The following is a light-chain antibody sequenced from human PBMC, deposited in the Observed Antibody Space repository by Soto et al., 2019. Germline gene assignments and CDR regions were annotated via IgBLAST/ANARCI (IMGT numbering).Light chain of an antibody. CDR3: QQYDNLPFT. Sequence: DIQMTQSPSSLSASVGDRVTITCQASQDIRHYLNWYQQRPGKAPKLPIYDASNMETGVPSRFSGGGSGTDFTFTITSLQPEDFATYYCQQYDNLPFTFGPGTKVDIK. CDR1: QDIRHY. J-gene: IGKJ3*01. V-gene: IGKV1-33*01. CDR2: DAS.